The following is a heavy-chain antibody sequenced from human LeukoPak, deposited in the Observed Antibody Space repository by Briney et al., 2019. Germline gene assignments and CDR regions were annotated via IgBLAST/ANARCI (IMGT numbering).Heavy chain of an antibody. D-gene: IGHD4-17*01. CDR3: TKDPNGDYVGAFDP. V-gene: IGHV3-23*01. J-gene: IGHJ5*02. CDR2: ITGTHYTT. CDR1: GFTFSTFA. Sequence: GGSLRLSCAASGFTFSTFAMTWVRQAPGKGLEWVSSITGTHYTTYNTDSVKGRFTISRDNSKNTLYLHMNSLRADGTAVYYCTKDPNGDYVGAFDPWGQGTLVTVSS.